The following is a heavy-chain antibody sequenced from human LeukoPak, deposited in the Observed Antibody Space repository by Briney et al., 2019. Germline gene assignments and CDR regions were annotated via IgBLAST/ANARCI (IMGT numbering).Heavy chain of an antibody. V-gene: IGHV4-39*01. J-gene: IGHJ4*02. CDR3: ARRRRDLYSSSSGHHFDY. CDR2: VYYGRSP. CDR1: GDSISRSTYY. Sequence: PSETLSLTCTVSGDSISRSTYYWAWIRQPPGKGLEWIGSVYYGRSPYFNPSLESRATISVDTSKNQFSLKLSSVTAADTAVYYCARRRRDLYSSSSGHHFDYWGQGTLVTVSS. D-gene: IGHD6-6*01.